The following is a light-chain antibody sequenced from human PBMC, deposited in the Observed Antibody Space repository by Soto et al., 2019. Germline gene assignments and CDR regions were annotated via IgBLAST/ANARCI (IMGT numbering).Light chain of an antibody. CDR3: QQYGNSPRT. CDR2: GVS. Sequence: EIVLTQSPGTLSLSPGERANLSCRASQSVSNKYVAWYQQKPGQSPRLLIHGVSTRATGIPDRFSGSGSGTDFTLTISRLEPEDFAVYYCQQYGNSPRTFGQGTKVEVK. CDR1: QSVSNKY. J-gene: IGKJ1*01. V-gene: IGKV3-20*01.